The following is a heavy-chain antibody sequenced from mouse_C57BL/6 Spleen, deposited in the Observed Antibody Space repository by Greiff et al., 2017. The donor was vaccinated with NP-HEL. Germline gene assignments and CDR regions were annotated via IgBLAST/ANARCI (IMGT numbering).Heavy chain of an antibody. CDR2: IYPGNSDT. V-gene: IGHV1-5*01. CDR1: GYTFTSYW. J-gene: IGHJ2*01. CDR3: TRVGIYYGYDGGFDY. Sequence: EVQLQQSGTVLARPGASVKMSCKTSGYTFTSYWMHWVKQRPGQGLEWIGAIYPGNSDTRYNQKFKGKAKLTAVTSASTAYMELSSLTNEDSAVYYCTRVGIYYGYDGGFDYWGQGTTLTVSS. D-gene: IGHD2-2*01.